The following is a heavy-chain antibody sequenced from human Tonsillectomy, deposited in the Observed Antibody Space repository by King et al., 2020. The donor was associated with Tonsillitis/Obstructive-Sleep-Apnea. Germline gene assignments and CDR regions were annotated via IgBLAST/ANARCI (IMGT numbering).Heavy chain of an antibody. Sequence: QLVQSGSELKKPGASVKVSCKASGYTFTSYAMNWVRQAPGQGLEWKGWINTNTGNPTYAQGFTGRFVFYLDPSVSTAYLQISSLKAEDTDVYYCASGFGYGTNGVCYNYYYYYMDVWGKGTTVTVSS. CDR2: INTNTGNP. D-gene: IGHD2-8*01. V-gene: IGHV7-4-1*02. CDR1: GYTFTSYA. CDR3: ASGFGYGTNGVCYNYYYYYMDV. J-gene: IGHJ6*03.